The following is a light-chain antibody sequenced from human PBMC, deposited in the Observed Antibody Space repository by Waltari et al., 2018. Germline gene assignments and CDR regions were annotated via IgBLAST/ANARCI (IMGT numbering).Light chain of an antibody. Sequence: QSALTQPASVSGSPGQSITTSCTGTISDVGSHNLFSLYQQHPGQAPNVVIYEGSERRAGISNRFSGSKSGITASLTISGLQPEDEADYYCCSYAGSGTFVVFGGGTKLTVL. CDR1: ISDVGSHNL. CDR3: CSYAGSGTFVV. V-gene: IGLV2-23*03. J-gene: IGLJ2*01. CDR2: EGS.